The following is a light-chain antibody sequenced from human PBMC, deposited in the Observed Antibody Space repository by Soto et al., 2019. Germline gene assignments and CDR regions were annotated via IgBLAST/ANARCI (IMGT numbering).Light chain of an antibody. CDR1: QSISSY. J-gene: IGKJ3*01. Sequence: DIQMTQSPSSLSASVGDRVTITCRASQSISSYLNWYQQKPGKAPKLLIYAASSLQSGVPSRFSGSGYGTDFTLTISSLQPDDFATYYCQQSYSTPRVTCGPGTKVDIK. CDR3: QQSYSTPRVT. CDR2: AAS. V-gene: IGKV1-39*01.